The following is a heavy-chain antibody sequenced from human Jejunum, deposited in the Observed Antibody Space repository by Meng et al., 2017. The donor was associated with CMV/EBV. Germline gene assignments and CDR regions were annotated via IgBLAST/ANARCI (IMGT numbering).Heavy chain of an antibody. V-gene: IGHV3-30*02. D-gene: IGHD2-15*01. CDR1: FIVSTYS. J-gene: IGHJ4*02. CDR3: AKDFYSDFLGEVFDY. CDR2: IRFDGNDK. Sequence: FIVSTYSRHGVSQTPVKGLEWVAFIRFDGNDKRYVDSVKGRFTISRDNSKDTVYLEMNSLRLEDTAVYYCAKDFYSDFLGEVFDYWGQGTLVTVSS.